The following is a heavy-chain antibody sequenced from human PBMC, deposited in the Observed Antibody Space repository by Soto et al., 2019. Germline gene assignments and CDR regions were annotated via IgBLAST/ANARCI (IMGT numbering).Heavy chain of an antibody. CDR1: GFSFGDSA. V-gene: IGHV3-49*05. D-gene: IGHD6-19*01. Sequence: EVQLVESGGGLVKPGRSLRLSCTASGFSFGDSAMSWFRQAPGKGLEWVGFIRSKAYSGTTEYAASVRGRFTISRDDSKSIAYLQMNSLKTEDTPVYYCTRRYSSGWYWFDPWGQGTLVTVSS. CDR3: TRRYSSGWYWFDP. CDR2: IRSKAYSGTT. J-gene: IGHJ5*02.